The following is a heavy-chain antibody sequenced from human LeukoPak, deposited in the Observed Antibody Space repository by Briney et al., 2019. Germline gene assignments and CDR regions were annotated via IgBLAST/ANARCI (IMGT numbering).Heavy chain of an antibody. V-gene: IGHV4-59*08. Sequence: SETLSLTCTVSDGSISSYYWTWIRQPPGKGLEWIGYMYYSGSTNYNPSLKSRVTISVDTSKNQFSLKLSSVTAADTAVYYCARHPGSYYHFGMDVWGQGTTVTVSS. D-gene: IGHD1-26*01. CDR3: ARHPGSYYHFGMDV. J-gene: IGHJ6*02. CDR1: DGSISSYY. CDR2: MYYSGST.